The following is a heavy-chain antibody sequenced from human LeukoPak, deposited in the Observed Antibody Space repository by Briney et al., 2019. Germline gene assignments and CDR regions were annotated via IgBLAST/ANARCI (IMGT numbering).Heavy chain of an antibody. V-gene: IGHV4-34*01. D-gene: IGHD2-2*01. CDR2: INHSGST. Sequence: SQTLSLTCAVYGGSFSGYYWSWIRQPPGKGLEWIVEINHSGSTNYNPSLKSRVTISVDTSKNQFSLKLSSVTAADTAVYYCARSGYCSSTSCLRNCMDVWGKGTTVTVSS. CDR3: ARSGYCSSTSCLRNCMDV. CDR1: GGSFSGYY. J-gene: IGHJ6*03.